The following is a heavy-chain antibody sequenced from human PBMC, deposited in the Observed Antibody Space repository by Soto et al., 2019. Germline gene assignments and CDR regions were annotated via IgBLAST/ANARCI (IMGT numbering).Heavy chain of an antibody. CDR3: AREPLKAAAGTSGFTDPSNYYYYGMDV. J-gene: IGHJ6*02. Sequence: ASVKVSCTASGYTFTSYYMHWVRQAPGQGLEWMGIINPSGGSTSYAQKFQGRVTMTRDTSTSTVYMELSSLRSEDTAVYYCAREPLKAAAGTSGFTDPSNYYYYGMDVWGQGTTVTVSS. D-gene: IGHD6-13*01. CDR1: GYTFTSYY. V-gene: IGHV1-46*01. CDR2: INPSGGST.